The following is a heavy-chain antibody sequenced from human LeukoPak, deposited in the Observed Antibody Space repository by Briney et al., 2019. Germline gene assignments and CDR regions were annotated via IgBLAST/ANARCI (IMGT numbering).Heavy chain of an antibody. J-gene: IGHJ3*02. CDR3: ARDARTASGNFDI. CDR1: GFTFSTYW. CDR2: IKQGGSEK. D-gene: IGHD1-1*01. Sequence: PGGSLRLSCATSGFTFSTYWMSWVRQAPGKGLEWVANIKQGGSEKYYVDPVKGRFTISRDNAKNSLYLQMNSLRAEDTAMYYCARDARTASGNFDIWGQGTMVTVSS. V-gene: IGHV3-7*01.